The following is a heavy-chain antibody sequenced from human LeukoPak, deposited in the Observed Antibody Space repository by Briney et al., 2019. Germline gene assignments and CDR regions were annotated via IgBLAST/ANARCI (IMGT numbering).Heavy chain of an antibody. Sequence: PSETLSLTCSVSGYSISSGFYWGWIRQPPGKGLEWIGSIFHSGSTYYNPSLKSRVTISVDTSKNQFSLKLSSVTAADTAVYYCARELYGSGSQFYYYYYYMDVWGKGTTVTISS. CDR2: IFHSGST. V-gene: IGHV4-38-2*02. CDR3: ARELYGSGSQFYYYYYYMDV. D-gene: IGHD3-10*01. J-gene: IGHJ6*03. CDR1: GYSISSGFY.